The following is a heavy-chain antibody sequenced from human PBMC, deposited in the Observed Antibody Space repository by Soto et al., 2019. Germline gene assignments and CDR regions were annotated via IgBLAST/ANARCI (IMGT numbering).Heavy chain of an antibody. CDR1: GGSISSSSYY. J-gene: IGHJ3*02. D-gene: IGHD3-3*01. V-gene: IGHV4-39*01. CDR2: IYYSGST. CDR3: ARHGPFLEVGPEGAFAFDI. Sequence: QLQLQESGPGLVKPSETLSLTCTVSGGSISSSSYYWGWIRQPPGKGLEWIGSIYYSGSTYYNPSPKRRVTISVDTSKTQSSLKLSSVTAADTAVYYCARHGPFLEVGPEGAFAFDIWGQGTMVTVSS.